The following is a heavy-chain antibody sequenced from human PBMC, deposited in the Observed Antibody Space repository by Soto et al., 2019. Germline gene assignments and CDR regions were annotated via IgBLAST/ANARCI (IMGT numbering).Heavy chain of an antibody. CDR3: ARESEAGKTEWSYYGMHV. D-gene: IGHD1-1*01. J-gene: IGHJ6*02. V-gene: IGHV3-30-3*01. CDR1: GFTFSSYA. CDR2: ISYDGSNK. Sequence: GGSLRLSCAASGFTFSSYAMHWVRQAPGKGLEWVAVISYDGSNKYYADSVKGRFTISRDNSKNTLYLQMNSLRAEDTAVYYCARESEAGKTEWSYYGMHVWGQGTTVTV.